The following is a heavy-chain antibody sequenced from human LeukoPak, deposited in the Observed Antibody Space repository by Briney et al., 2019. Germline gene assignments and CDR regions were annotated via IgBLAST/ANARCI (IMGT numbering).Heavy chain of an antibody. V-gene: IGHV3-74*01. J-gene: IGHJ4*02. CDR1: GFSFSSNW. CDR3: ATSLGPLTEY. D-gene: IGHD7-27*01. Sequence: GGSLRLSCAATGFSFSSNWMHWVRHTPGRGLVWVSRINSGGSGTSYADSVEGRFTISRDNAKNTLYLQMNSLRAEDTAVYYCATSLGPLTEYWGQGTLVTVSS. CDR2: INSGGSGT.